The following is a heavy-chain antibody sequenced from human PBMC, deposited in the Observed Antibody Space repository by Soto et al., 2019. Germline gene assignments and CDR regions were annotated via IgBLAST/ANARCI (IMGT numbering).Heavy chain of an antibody. CDR1: GFTFSSYA. CDR3: VKDRYYDSSGYYYDY. J-gene: IGHJ4*02. CDR2: ISSNGGST. V-gene: IGHV3-64D*06. D-gene: IGHD3-22*01. Sequence: GGSPRLSCSASGFTFSSYAMHWVRQAPGKGLEYVSAISSNGGSTYYADSVKGRFTISRDNSKNTLYLQMSSLRAEDTAVYYCVKDRYYDSSGYYYDYWGQGTLVTVSS.